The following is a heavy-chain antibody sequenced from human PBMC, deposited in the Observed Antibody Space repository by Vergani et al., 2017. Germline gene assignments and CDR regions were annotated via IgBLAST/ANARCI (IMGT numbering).Heavy chain of an antibody. Sequence: VQLVESGGGLVQPGGSLRLSCSASGFTFSSYAMHWVRQAPGKGLEYVSAISSNGGSTYYADSVKGRFTISRDNSKNTLYLQMNSLRAEDTAVYYCAKGFPINYYDSSGYYHWGQGTLVTVSS. CDR3: AKGFPINYYDSSGYYH. CDR1: GFTFSSYA. J-gene: IGHJ5*02. D-gene: IGHD3-22*01. CDR2: ISSNGGST. V-gene: IGHV3-64*04.